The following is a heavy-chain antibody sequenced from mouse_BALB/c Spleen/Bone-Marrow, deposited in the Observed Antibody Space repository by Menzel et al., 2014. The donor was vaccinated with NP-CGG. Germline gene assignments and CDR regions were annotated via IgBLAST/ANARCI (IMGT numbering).Heavy chain of an antibody. Sequence: EVKLVESGGGLVQPGGSRKLSCAASGFTFSSFGMHWVRQAPEKGLEWVAYISGGSSTIYYADTVKGRFTISRDNPKNTLFLQMTSLRSEDTAMYYCARGVYGYVEYAMDYWGQGTSVTVSS. CDR1: GFTFSSFG. V-gene: IGHV5-17*02. J-gene: IGHJ4*01. D-gene: IGHD1-2*01. CDR3: ARGVYGYVEYAMDY. CDR2: ISGGSSTI.